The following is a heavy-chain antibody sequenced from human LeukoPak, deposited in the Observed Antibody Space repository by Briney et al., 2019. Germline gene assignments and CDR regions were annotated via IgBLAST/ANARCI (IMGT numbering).Heavy chain of an antibody. J-gene: IGHJ4*02. Sequence: ASVKVSCKASGYTFTGYYMHWVRQAPGQGLEWMGWISAYNGKTNYAQKLQGRVTMTTDTSTSTAYMELRSLRSDDTAVYYCARGALTYYYHSSDYTEYFDYWGQGTLVTVSS. D-gene: IGHD3-22*01. CDR1: GYTFTGYY. CDR2: ISAYNGKT. CDR3: ARGALTYYYHSSDYTEYFDY. V-gene: IGHV1-18*04.